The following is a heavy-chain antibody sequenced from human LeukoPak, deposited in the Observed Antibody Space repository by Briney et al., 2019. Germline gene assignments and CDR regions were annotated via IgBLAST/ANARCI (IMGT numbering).Heavy chain of an antibody. CDR1: GDSVTTYY. D-gene: IGHD4-11*01. CDR3: ARDGSNWSNDYYHGVDV. V-gene: IGHV4-59*02. Sequence: SETLSLTCTVPGDSVTTYYWSWIRQPPGKGLEWLGYVYYSGSATYNPSLKSRVTISVDTSKNQFSLRLSSVTAADTAVYYCARDGSNWSNDYYHGVDVWGQGTTVTVSS. CDR2: VYYSGSA. J-gene: IGHJ6*02.